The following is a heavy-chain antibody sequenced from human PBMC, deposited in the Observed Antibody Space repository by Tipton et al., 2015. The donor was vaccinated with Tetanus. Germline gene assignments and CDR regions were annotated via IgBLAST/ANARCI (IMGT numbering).Heavy chain of an antibody. D-gene: IGHD1-26*01. J-gene: IGHJ6*02. Sequence: TLSLTCTVSGGSLNTFYWNWIRQPAGKGLERIGRVYSSGSTNYNPSLKSRVTMSIDASKNQFSLGLTSVTAADTAVYYCARDFRERSGTYYSYYYTMDVWGQGTTVTVSS. CDR3: ARDFRERSGTYYSYYYTMDV. CDR1: GGSLNTFY. CDR2: VYSSGST. V-gene: IGHV4-4*07.